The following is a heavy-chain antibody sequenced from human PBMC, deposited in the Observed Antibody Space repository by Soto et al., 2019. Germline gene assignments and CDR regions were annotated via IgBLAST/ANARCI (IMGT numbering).Heavy chain of an antibody. CDR3: AMGDPLHYGSYPYWLYYGVDV. CDR1: GDTFTSYA. V-gene: IGHV1-69*13. CDR2: IIPIFGTA. D-gene: IGHD5-12*01. Sequence: GASVKVSCKASGDTFTSYAINWVRQAPGQGLEWMGGIIPIFGTANYAQKFQGRVTITANDSTSTAFMELSSLMSEDAAVYYCAMGDPLHYGSYPYWLYYGVDVWGRGTTVTVSS. J-gene: IGHJ6*02.